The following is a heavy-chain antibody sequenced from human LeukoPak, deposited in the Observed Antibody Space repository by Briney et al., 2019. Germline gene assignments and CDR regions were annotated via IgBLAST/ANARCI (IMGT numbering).Heavy chain of an antibody. CDR2: ISYDGNNK. CDR3: ARGQWLGTKYYFDH. CDR1: GFTFSNYG. Sequence: TGGSLRLSCATSGFTFSNYGMNWVRQAPGKGLEWVTFISYDGNNKDYTGSEKGRFTISRDNSKDTLYLQMNTLRAEDTAVYYCARGQWLGTKYYFDHWGQGTLVTVSS. J-gene: IGHJ4*02. D-gene: IGHD6-19*01. V-gene: IGHV3-30-3*01.